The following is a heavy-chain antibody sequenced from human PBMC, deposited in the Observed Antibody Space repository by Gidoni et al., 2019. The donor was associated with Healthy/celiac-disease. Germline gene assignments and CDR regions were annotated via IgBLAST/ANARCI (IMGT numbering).Heavy chain of an antibody. V-gene: IGHV1-69*06. CDR1: GGTFSSYA. CDR2: IIPIFGTA. CDR3: ARGDCTNGVCYYYYGMDV. J-gene: IGHJ6*02. D-gene: IGHD2-8*01. Sequence: QVQLVQSGAEVKKPGSSVKLSCKASGGTFSSYAISWVRQAPGQGLEWMGGIIPIFGTANYAQKFQGRVTITADKSTSTAYMELSSLRSEDTAVYYCARGDCTNGVCYYYYGMDVWGQGTTVTVSS.